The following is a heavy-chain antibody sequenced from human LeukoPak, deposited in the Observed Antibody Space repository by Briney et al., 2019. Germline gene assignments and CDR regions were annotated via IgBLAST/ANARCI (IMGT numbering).Heavy chain of an antibody. CDR3: AKVGDFSGSFYYFDY. D-gene: IGHD1-26*01. CDR1: GFTLSSNA. Sequence: RASLRLSCAASGFTLSSNAMSWVRQAPGKGLEWVSAISGSGGSTYYADSVKGRFTISRDNSKNTLYLQMNSLRAEDTAVYYCAKVGDFSGSFYYFDYWGQGTLVTVSS. CDR2: ISGSGGST. V-gene: IGHV3-23*01. J-gene: IGHJ4*02.